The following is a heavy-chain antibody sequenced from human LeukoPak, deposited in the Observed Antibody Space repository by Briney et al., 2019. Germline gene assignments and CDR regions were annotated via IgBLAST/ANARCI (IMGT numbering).Heavy chain of an antibody. D-gene: IGHD2-15*01. CDR1: GGSIHSY. CDR3: ARDDIVVVVAATRTAGSDALDI. CDR2: ISGSGTI. Sequence: SETLSLTCTVSGGSIHSYWSWIRQPAGKGLEWIGRISGSGTITYNPALQSRLTISIDTSKNQFSLKLMSVTAADTAVYYCARDDIVVVVAATRTAGSDALDIWGQGTMVTVSS. V-gene: IGHV4-4*07. J-gene: IGHJ3*02.